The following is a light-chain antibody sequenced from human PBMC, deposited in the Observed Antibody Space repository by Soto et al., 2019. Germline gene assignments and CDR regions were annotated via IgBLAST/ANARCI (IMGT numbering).Light chain of an antibody. V-gene: IGLV2-14*01. CDR1: SSDVGGSNY. J-gene: IGLJ2*01. CDR2: EVR. Sequence: QSALTQPASVFGSPGQSITISCTGTSSDVGGSNYVSWYQQHPGKAPKLMIYEVRNRPSGVSNRFSGSKSGNTASLTISGLQAEDEADYYCSSYTSSSTSVIFGGGTKLTVL. CDR3: SSYTSSSTSVI.